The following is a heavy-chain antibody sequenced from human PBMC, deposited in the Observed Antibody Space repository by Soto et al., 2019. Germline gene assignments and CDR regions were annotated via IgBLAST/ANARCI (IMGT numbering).Heavy chain of an antibody. Sequence: ASVKVSCKASGYTFTSYDINWVRQATGQGLEWMGWMNPNSGNTGYAQKFQGRVTMTRNTSISTAYMELSSLRSEDTAVYYCARGGVVGEEYYENWFDPWGQGTLVTVSS. J-gene: IGHJ5*02. CDR1: GYTFTSYD. D-gene: IGHD3-3*01. CDR2: MNPNSGNT. V-gene: IGHV1-8*01. CDR3: ARGGVVGEEYYENWFDP.